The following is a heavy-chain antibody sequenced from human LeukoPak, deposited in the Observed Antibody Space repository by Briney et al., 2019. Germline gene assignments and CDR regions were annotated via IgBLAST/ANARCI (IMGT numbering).Heavy chain of an antibody. CDR1: GFTFSSYS. J-gene: IGHJ6*03. D-gene: IGHD2-2*01. CDR2: ISSSSSTI. Sequence: PGGSLRLSCAASGFTFSSYSMNWVRQAPGKGLEWVSYISSSSSTIYYADSVKGRFTISRDNAKNSLYLEMNSLRAEDTAVYYCARVVPAAKDYYYYYMDVWGKGTTVTVSS. V-gene: IGHV3-48*01. CDR3: ARVVPAAKDYYYYYMDV.